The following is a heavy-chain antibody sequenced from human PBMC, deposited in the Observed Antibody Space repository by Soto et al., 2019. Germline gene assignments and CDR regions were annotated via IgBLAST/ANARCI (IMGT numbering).Heavy chain of an antibody. CDR3: XXXXXXXXDYGVWFDP. D-gene: IGHD4-17*01. J-gene: IGHJ5*02. Sequence: QVQLVQSGAEVKKPGSSVKVSCKASGGTFSSYTISWVRQAPGQGLEWMGRIIPILGIANYAQKFQGRVTITADKSTSTAXXXXXXXXXXXXXXXXXXXXXXXXXDYGVWFDPWGQGTLVTVSS. CDR1: GGTFSSYT. CDR2: IIPILGIA. V-gene: IGHV1-69*02.